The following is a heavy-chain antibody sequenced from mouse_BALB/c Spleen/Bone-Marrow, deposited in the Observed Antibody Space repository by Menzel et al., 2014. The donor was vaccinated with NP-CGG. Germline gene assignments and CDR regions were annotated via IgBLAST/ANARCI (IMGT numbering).Heavy chain of an antibody. V-gene: IGHV1-14*01. CDR1: GCTFTSYV. D-gene: IGHD2-3*01. CDR3: AREDGYYGMDY. CDR2: INPYNDGT. J-gene: IGHJ4*01. Sequence: VQLQQSGPELVKPGASVKTSCKASGCTFTSYVLHWVKQKPGQGLEWIGYINPYNDGTKSNEKFKGKATLTSDKSSSTAYMELSSLTSEDSAVYYCAREDGYYGMDYWGQGTSVTVSS.